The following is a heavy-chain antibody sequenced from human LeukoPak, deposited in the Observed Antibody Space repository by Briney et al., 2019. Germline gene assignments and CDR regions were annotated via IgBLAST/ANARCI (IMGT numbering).Heavy chain of an antibody. Sequence: ASVKVSCKASGYTFTGYYMHWVRQAPGQGLEWMGWINPNSGGTNYAQKFQGRVTMTKDTSISTAYMELSRLRSDDTAVYYCASEGGSSWYYFDYWGQGTLVTVSS. CDR3: ASEGGSSWYYFDY. V-gene: IGHV1-2*02. D-gene: IGHD6-13*01. J-gene: IGHJ4*02. CDR2: INPNSGGT. CDR1: GYTFTGYY.